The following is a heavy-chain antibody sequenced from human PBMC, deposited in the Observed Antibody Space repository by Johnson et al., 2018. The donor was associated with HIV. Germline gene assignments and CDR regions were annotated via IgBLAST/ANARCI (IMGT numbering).Heavy chain of an antibody. V-gene: IGHV3-20*04. Sequence: VQLVESGGGVVRPGGSLRLSCAASGFTFDDYGMSWVRQAPGKGLEWVSGINWNGGRTGYADSVKGRFSISRDNGKNSLYLQMNSLRVDDTALYYCSGSYSQLDAFDIWGQGTMVTVSS. CDR2: INWNGGRT. J-gene: IGHJ3*02. D-gene: IGHD1-26*01. CDR1: GFTFDDYG. CDR3: SGSYSQLDAFDI.